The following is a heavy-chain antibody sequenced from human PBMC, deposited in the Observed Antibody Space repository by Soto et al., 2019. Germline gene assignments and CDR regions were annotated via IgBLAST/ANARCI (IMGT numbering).Heavy chain of an antibody. D-gene: IGHD2-15*01. V-gene: IGHV2-70*01. CDR3: ARALGSGGNLFFDY. J-gene: IGHJ4*02. CDR1: GFSLSTSGMC. CDR2: IDWDDDK. Sequence: SGPTLVNPTQTLTLTCTFSGFSLSTSGMCVSWIRQPPGKALEWLALIDWDDDKYYSTSLKTRLTISKDTSKNQVVLTMTNMDPVDTATYYCARALGSGGNLFFDYWGPGTLVTVYS.